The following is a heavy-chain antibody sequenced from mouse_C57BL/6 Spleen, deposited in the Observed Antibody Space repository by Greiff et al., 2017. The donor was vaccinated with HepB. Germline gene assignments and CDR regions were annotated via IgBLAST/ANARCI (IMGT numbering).Heavy chain of an antibody. Sequence: VQLHQSGAELARPGASVKLSCKASGYTFTSSGISWVKQRTGQGLEWIGEIYPRSGNTYYNEKFKGKATLTADKSSSTAYIELRSLTSEDSAVYFCASGDYYCSSLYYAMDYWGQGTSVTVSS. CDR3: ASGDYYCSSLYYAMDY. CDR2: IYPRSGNT. J-gene: IGHJ4*01. D-gene: IGHD1-1*01. CDR1: GYTFTSSG. V-gene: IGHV1-81*01.